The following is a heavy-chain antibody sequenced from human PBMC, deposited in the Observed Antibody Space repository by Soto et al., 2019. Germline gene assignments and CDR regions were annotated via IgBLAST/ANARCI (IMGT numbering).Heavy chain of an antibody. V-gene: IGHV4-30-2*01. Sequence: SETLSLTCAVSGGSISSGGYSWSWIRQPPGKGLEWIGYIWHSGSTYYNPSLKSRVTISVDRSKNQFSLKLSSVTAADTAVYYCARGGDWNYVFDYWGQGTLVTVSS. CDR2: IWHSGST. CDR3: ARGGDWNYVFDY. D-gene: IGHD1-7*01. J-gene: IGHJ4*02. CDR1: GGSISSGGYS.